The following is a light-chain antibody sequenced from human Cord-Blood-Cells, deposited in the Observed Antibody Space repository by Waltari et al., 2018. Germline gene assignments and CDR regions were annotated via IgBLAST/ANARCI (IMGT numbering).Light chain of an antibody. CDR2: WAS. Sequence: DIVMTQSPDSLAVSLGERATINCKSSQSVLYSSNNKNYLAWYQQKPGQPPKLLIYWASTRGSGIPVRLSGSGSGTDFTLTISSLQAEDVAVYYCQQYYSTPFTFGPGTKVDSK. CDR3: QQYYSTPFT. V-gene: IGKV4-1*01. J-gene: IGKJ3*01. CDR1: QSVLYSSNNKNY.